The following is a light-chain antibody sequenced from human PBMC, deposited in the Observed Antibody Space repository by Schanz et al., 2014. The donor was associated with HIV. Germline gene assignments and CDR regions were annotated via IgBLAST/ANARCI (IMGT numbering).Light chain of an antibody. CDR3: QQGYGFST. CDR1: QDISIS. V-gene: IGKV1-39*01. CDR2: ASS. Sequence: DIQMTQSPSSLSASVGDRVTITCRASQDISISLNWYQQKPGKAPQLLIYASSLLHTGVPSRFSGSGSGTHFTLTINSLQPEDFATYYCQQGYGFSTFGQGSKLEI. J-gene: IGKJ2*01.